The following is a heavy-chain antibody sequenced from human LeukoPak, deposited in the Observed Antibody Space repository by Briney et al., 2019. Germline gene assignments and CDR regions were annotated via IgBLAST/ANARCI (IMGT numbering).Heavy chain of an antibody. Sequence: SEPLSLTCTVSGGSISSSSYYLGWIRQPPGKGLECIGCIYLSGSTYYKPSVKSRVAISVDTSKNQFSLKLSSVTAADTAVYYGARHNPDLRFLEWYYMDVWGKGTTVTVSS. J-gene: IGHJ6*03. V-gene: IGHV4-39*01. CDR2: IYLSGST. D-gene: IGHD3-3*01. CDR1: GGSISSSSYY. CDR3: ARHNPDLRFLEWYYMDV.